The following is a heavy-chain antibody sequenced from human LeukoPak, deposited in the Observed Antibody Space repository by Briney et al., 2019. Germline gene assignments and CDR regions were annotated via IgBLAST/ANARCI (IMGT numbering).Heavy chain of an antibody. CDR3: ARDPLHIVVVTAKPSNWFDP. CDR1: GYSISSGYY. D-gene: IGHD2-21*02. J-gene: IGHJ5*02. CDR2: IYHSGIT. V-gene: IGHV4-38-2*02. Sequence: SETLSLTCAVSGYSISSGYYWGWIRQPPGKGLEWIGSIYHSGITYYNPSLKSRVTISADTSKNQFSLKLRSVTAADTAVYYCARDPLHIVVVTAKPSNWFDPWGQGTLVTVSS.